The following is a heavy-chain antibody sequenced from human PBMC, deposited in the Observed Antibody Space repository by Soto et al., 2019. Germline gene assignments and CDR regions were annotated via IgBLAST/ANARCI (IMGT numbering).Heavy chain of an antibody. CDR3: ARDSGWPILNFDN. CDR1: DFDFSSYG. V-gene: IGHV3-30*03. Sequence: CAASDFDFSSYGIHWVRQAPGKGLEWVAASSYDGRETFYADSAKGRFTVSKEMSKNTAFLQMNALRHEDTAVYFCARDSGWPILNFDNWGQGTPVTVSS. CDR2: SSYDGRET. D-gene: IGHD3-10*01. J-gene: IGHJ4*02.